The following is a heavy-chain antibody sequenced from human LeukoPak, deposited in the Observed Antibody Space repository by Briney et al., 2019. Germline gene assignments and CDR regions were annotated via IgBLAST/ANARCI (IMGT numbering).Heavy chain of an antibody. V-gene: IGHV4-38-2*02. Sequence: SETLSLTCTVSGYSISSGYYWGWIRQPPGKGLEWIGSIYHSGSTYYNPSLKSRVTISVDTSKNQFSLKLSSVTAADTAVYYCARDRWLVRWGGWFDPWGQGTLVTVSS. CDR3: ARDRWLVRWGGWFDP. CDR1: GYSISSGYY. D-gene: IGHD6-19*01. J-gene: IGHJ5*02. CDR2: IYHSGST.